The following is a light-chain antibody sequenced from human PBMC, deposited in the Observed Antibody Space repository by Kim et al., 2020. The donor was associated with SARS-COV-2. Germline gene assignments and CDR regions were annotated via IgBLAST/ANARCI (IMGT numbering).Light chain of an antibody. CDR1: QSVSSSF. CDR2: GGS. J-gene: IGKJ4*01. Sequence: EIVLTQSPGTLSLSPGEGATLSCRASQSVSSSFLARYQQKPGQAPRVLIYGGSYRAAGIPDRFSGSGSGTDFTLIISRLEPEDFAVYYCHQYATSPRSFGGGTKVDIK. V-gene: IGKV3-20*01. CDR3: HQYATSPRS.